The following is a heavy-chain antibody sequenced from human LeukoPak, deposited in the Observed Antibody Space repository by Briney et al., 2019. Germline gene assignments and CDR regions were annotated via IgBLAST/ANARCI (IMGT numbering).Heavy chain of an antibody. CDR1: GGTFSSYA. CDR2: IIPIFGTA. D-gene: IGHD3-22*01. V-gene: IGHV1-69*05. J-gene: IGHJ4*02. Sequence: SVKVSCKASGGTFSSYAISWVRQAPGQGLEWMGGIIPIFGTANYAQKFQGRVTITTDESTSTAYMELSSLRSEDTAVYNCARAEYYYDSSGYYPPFDYWGQGTLVTVSS. CDR3: ARAEYYYDSSGYYPPFDY.